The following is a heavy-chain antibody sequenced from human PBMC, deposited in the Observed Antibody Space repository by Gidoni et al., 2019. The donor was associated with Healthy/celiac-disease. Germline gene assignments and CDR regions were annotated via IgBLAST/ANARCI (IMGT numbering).Heavy chain of an antibody. Sequence: EVQLVASGGGLVQPGGSLRLSCAASGFTFSSHWMHWVRQAPGKGLVWVSRINSDGSSTSYADSVKGRFTISRDNAKNTLYLQMNSLRAEDTAVYYCARRPRYCSGGSCYSTGMDVWGQGTTVTVSS. V-gene: IGHV3-74*01. CDR3: ARRPRYCSGGSCYSTGMDV. D-gene: IGHD2-15*01. J-gene: IGHJ6*02. CDR1: GFTFSSHW. CDR2: INSDGSST.